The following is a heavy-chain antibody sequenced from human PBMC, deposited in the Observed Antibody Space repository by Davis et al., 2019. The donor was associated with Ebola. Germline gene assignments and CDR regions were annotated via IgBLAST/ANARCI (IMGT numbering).Heavy chain of an antibody. V-gene: IGHV3-23*01. CDR3: VGEIRSLRSS. Sequence: GESLKISCAASGFTFSSSAMSWGRQAPGKGLEWVSSIGSGGGSIYYADSVKGRFTISRDNSKNTLYLQMNSLRVDDTAVYYCVGEIRSLRSSWGQGTLVTVSS. D-gene: IGHD1-26*01. CDR1: GFTFSSSA. J-gene: IGHJ5*02. CDR2: IGSGGGSI.